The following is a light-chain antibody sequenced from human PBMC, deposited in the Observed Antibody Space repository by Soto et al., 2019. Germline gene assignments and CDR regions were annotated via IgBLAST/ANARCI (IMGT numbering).Light chain of an antibody. Sequence: DIVMTQSPDSLAVSLGERATINCKSSQSVSNYLTWYQQKPGQPPKLLIYWASTRESGVPDRFSGSGSGTDXXXXXSXLQAEDVAVYYCQQFYSSPFAFGPGTKVDLK. CDR3: QQFYSSPFA. CDR2: WAS. V-gene: IGKV4-1*01. CDR1: QSVSNY. J-gene: IGKJ3*01.